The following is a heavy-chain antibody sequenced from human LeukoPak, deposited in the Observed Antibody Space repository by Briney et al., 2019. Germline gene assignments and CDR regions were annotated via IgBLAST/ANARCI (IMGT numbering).Heavy chain of an antibody. V-gene: IGHV5-51*01. J-gene: IGHJ4*02. D-gene: IGHD1-1*01. Sequence: GESLKISCKGSGYSFTSNWIGWVRXMPGKXLEWMGIIYPGDDDTRYSPSFQGQVTISADRSISTAYLQWSSLKASDTAMYYCARPRRAERDEDFWGQGTLVTVSS. CDR1: GYSFTSNW. CDR2: IYPGDDDT. CDR3: ARPRRAERDEDF.